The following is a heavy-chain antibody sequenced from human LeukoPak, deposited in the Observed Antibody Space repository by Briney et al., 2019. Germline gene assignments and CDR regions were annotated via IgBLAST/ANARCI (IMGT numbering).Heavy chain of an antibody. CDR1: GGSISSYY. CDR2: IYYSGST. V-gene: IGHV4-59*01. J-gene: IGHJ4*02. Sequence: TSETLSLTCTVSGGSISSYYWSWIREPPGKGLEWIGYIYYSGSTNYNPSLKSRVTISVDTSKNQFSLKLSSVTAADTAVYYCAREARRGACFDYWGQGTLVTVSS. D-gene: IGHD1-26*01. CDR3: AREARRGACFDY.